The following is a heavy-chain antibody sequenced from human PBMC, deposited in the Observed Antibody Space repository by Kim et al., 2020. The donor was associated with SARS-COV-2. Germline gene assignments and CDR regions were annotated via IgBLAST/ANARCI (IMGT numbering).Heavy chain of an antibody. V-gene: IGHV1-58*01. J-gene: IGHJ4*01. CDR1: GFSSPPSA. Sequence: SVKVSCKASGFSSPPSAVQWVRQVRGQRLEWMGWIVPGSGNTDYAQKFQDRFTITRDESTSVAFLEVTGLRSDDAAVYFCAGAVSQNCNEWPCCDYWG. CDR2: IVPGSGNT. CDR3: AGAVSQNCNEWPCCDY. D-gene: IGHD2-15*01.